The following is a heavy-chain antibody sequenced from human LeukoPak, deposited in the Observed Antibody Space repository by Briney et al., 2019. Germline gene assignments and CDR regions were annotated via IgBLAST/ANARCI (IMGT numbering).Heavy chain of an antibody. D-gene: IGHD5-18*01. CDR3: AEDGKPVDTAMVDYYYYYYMDV. CDR1: GFTFSSYA. CDR2: ISGSGGST. V-gene: IGHV3-23*01. J-gene: IGHJ6*03. Sequence: GGSLRLSCAASGFTFSSYAMSWVRQAPGKGLEWVSAISGSGGSTYYADSVKGRFTISRDNSKNTLYLQMNSLRAEDTAVYYCAEDGKPVDTAMVDYYYYYYMDVWGKGTTVTVSS.